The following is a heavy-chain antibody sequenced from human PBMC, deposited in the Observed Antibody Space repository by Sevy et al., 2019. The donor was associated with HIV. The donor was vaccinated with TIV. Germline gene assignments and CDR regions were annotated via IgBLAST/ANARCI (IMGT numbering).Heavy chain of an antibody. J-gene: IGHJ4*02. V-gene: IGHV3-7*01. CDR1: GFTFNTYW. Sequence: GGSLRLSCAASGFTFNTYWMSWVRQSPEKGLEWVANINLDGSEKFYGDSVKGRFTVSRDNTKNLLFLQMNSLRGEDTAMYFCARNNAGGNPWVHSGQGTMVTVSS. CDR2: INLDGSEK. CDR3: ARNNAGGNPWVH. D-gene: IGHD1-1*01.